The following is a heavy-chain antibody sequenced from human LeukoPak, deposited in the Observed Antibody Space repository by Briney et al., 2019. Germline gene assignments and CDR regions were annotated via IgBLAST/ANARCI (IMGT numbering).Heavy chain of an antibody. CDR2: VFHTGDT. Sequence: SETLSLTCAVSGDSINSFYWSWIRQPPGKGLEWIGYVFHTGDTNSNPSLKSRVTVSLDTSTSQVSLGLTSVTAADTAVYYCARHPFATPFDHWGRGILVTVSS. CDR1: GDSINSFY. D-gene: IGHD2-15*01. V-gene: IGHV4-59*08. J-gene: IGHJ4*02. CDR3: ARHPFATPFDH.